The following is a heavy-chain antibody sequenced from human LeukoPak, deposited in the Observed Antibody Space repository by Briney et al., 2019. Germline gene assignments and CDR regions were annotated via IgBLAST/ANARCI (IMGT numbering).Heavy chain of an antibody. V-gene: IGHV1-8*01. D-gene: IGHD1-14*01. J-gene: IGHJ4*02. Sequence: EASVKVSCKASGYTFTSYDFNWVRQAPGQGPEWIGWMNPNSGTTGYAQKFQGRVTMTRDTSISTAYMDLSSLRSEDTAVYYCARAPRNRGFDYWGQGTLVTVSS. CDR1: GYTFTSYD. CDR2: MNPNSGTT. CDR3: ARAPRNRGFDY.